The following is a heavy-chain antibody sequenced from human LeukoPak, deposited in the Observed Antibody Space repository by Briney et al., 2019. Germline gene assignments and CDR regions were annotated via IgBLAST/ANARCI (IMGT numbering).Heavy chain of an antibody. CDR3: VRIWSA. CDR2: INHSGST. CDR1: GGSFSGYY. D-gene: IGHD1-26*01. Sequence: SETLSLTCAVYGGSFSGYYWSWIRQPPGKGLEWIGEINHSGSTNYNPSLKSRVTISVDTSKNQFSLKMTSVTAADTAVYYCVRIWSAWGQGTLVTVSS. J-gene: IGHJ4*02. V-gene: IGHV4-34*01.